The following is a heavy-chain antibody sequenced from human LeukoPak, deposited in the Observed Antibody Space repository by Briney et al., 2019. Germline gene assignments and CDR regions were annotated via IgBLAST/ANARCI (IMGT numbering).Heavy chain of an antibody. CDR1: GFTLSRNY. CDR3: AIDRDITGTTV. Sequence: GGSLRLSCAASGFTLSRNYMSWVRQAPGKGLEWVSVIYSGGATYYADSVKGRFTISRDNSENTLYLQMNSLRTEDTAVYYCAIDRDITGTTVWGQGTLVIVSS. D-gene: IGHD1-7*01. J-gene: IGHJ4*02. CDR2: IYSGGAT. V-gene: IGHV3-53*01.